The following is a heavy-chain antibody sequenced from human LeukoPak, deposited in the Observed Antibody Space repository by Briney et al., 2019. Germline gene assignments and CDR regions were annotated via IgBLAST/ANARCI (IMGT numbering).Heavy chain of an antibody. CDR2: IFDNGDTT. V-gene: IGHV3-23*01. CDR1: GFTFSSHG. CDR3: AKRNTMVRGGPCFDY. D-gene: IGHD3-10*01. Sequence: GGSLRLSCAASGFTFSSHGMNWVRQAPGKGLEWVSIIFDNGDTTYYADSVKGRFTVSRDNSKDTLYLQMNDLRPDDTAIYYCAKRNTMVRGGPCFDYWGQGLLVTVSS. J-gene: IGHJ4*02.